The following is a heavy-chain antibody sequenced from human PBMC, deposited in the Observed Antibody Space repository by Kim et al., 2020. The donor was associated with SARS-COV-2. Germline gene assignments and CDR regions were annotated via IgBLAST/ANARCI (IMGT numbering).Heavy chain of an antibody. V-gene: IGHV3-33*01. CDR3: ARDLSFSLYTPGY. J-gene: IGHJ4*02. CDR2: IWFDGSKK. CDR1: GFTLSSYG. Sequence: GGSLRLSCVASGFTLSSYGIHWVRQAPGQGLEWLALIWFDGSKKYYADSVKGRFTISRDNSRNTVYLHMDSLRVEDTAAYYCARDLSFSLYTPGYWGQGTLVTAS.